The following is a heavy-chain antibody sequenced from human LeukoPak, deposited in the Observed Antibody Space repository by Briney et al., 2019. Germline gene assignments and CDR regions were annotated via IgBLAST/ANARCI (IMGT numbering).Heavy chain of an antibody. CDR2: INHSGST. CDR1: GGSFSGYY. CDR3: ARVGGETYYYGSGSYGY. V-gene: IGHV4-34*01. Sequence: SETLSLTCAVYGGSFSGYYWSWIRQPPGKGLEWIGEINHSGSTNYNPSLKSRVTISVDTSKNQFSLKLSSVTAADTAVYYCARVGGETYYYGSGSYGYWGQGTLVTVSS. D-gene: IGHD3-10*01. J-gene: IGHJ4*02.